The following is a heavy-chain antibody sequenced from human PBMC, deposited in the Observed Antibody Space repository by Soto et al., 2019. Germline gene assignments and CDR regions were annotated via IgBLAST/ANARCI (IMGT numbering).Heavy chain of an antibody. V-gene: IGHV1-58*02. Sequence: QMQLVQSGPEVKKPGTSVKVSCKASGLTFTSSAIQWVRQARGQRLEWIGWVVVGSGNTNYAPQFQEGVTITRDTATRTSYMELSSLRSEDTALYYCAADSGDDSTGYGADYWGQGTLVTVSS. CDR3: AADSGDDSTGYGADY. D-gene: IGHD3-22*01. J-gene: IGHJ4*02. CDR2: VVVGSGNT. CDR1: GLTFTSSA.